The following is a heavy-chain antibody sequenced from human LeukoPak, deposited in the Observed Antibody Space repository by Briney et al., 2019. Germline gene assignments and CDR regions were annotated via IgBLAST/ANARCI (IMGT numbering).Heavy chain of an antibody. CDR3: ASGRYSYGPFDY. CDR1: GGSFSGYY. D-gene: IGHD5-18*01. Sequence: SETLSLTCAVYGGSFSGYYWSWIRQPPGKGLEWIGEINHSGSTNYNPSLKSRVTISVDTSKNQFSLKLSSVTAADTAVYYCASGRYSYGPFDYWGQGTLVTVSS. CDR2: INHSGST. V-gene: IGHV4-34*01. J-gene: IGHJ4*02.